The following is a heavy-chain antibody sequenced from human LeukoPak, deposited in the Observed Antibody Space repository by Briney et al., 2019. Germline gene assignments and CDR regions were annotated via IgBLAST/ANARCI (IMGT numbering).Heavy chain of an antibody. CDR2: IRSKGNSYAT. CDR3: ALQNDSSPFDY. V-gene: IGHV3-73*01. Sequence: PGGSLRLSCEGSGFTFSGSGIHWVRQASGKGLEWVGRIRSKGNSYATAYAESVKGRFTISRDDSKNTLYLQMNSLRAEDTAVYYCALQNDSSPFDYWGQGTLGTVSS. CDR1: GFTFSGSG. J-gene: IGHJ4*02. D-gene: IGHD3-22*01.